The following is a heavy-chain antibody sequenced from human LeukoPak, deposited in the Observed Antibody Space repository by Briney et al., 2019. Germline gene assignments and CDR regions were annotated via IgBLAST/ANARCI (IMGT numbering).Heavy chain of an antibody. D-gene: IGHD2-15*01. Sequence: GGSLRLSCAASGFTFSSYAMHWVRQAPGKGLEWVAVISYDGSNKYYADSVKGQSTISRDNSKNTLYLQMNSLRAEDTAVYYCARDLVVAAPYSGYYGMDVWGQGTTATVSS. CDR3: ARDLVVAAPYSGYYGMDV. J-gene: IGHJ6*02. CDR1: GFTFSSYA. V-gene: IGHV3-30*04. CDR2: ISYDGSNK.